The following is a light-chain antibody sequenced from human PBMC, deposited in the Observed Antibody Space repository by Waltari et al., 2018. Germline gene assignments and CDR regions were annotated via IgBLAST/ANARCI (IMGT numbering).Light chain of an antibody. V-gene: IGKV4-1*01. CDR3: QQYYNTPRT. J-gene: IGKJ1*01. Sequence: DIVMTQSPDSLAVSLGERATINCKSSQSLLYSSNNKNNLAWYQQKPGQPPKLLIYWASTRESGVPDRFRGSGSGIHFTLTISSLQAEDVAVYYCQQYYNTPRTFGQGTKVEIK. CDR2: WAS. CDR1: QSLLYSSNNKNN.